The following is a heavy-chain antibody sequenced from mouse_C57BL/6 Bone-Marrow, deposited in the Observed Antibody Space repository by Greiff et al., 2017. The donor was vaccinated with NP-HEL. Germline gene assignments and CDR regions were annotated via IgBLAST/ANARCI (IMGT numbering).Heavy chain of an antibody. V-gene: IGHV1-42*01. CDR1: GYSFTGYY. Sequence: VQLQQSGPELVKPGASVKISCKASGYSFTGYYMNWVKQSPETSLEWIGEINPSTGGTTYNQKFKAKATLTVDKSSSTAYMQLKSLTSEDSAVYYCALDSSVDGAMDYWGQGTSVTVSS. CDR3: ALDSSVDGAMDY. J-gene: IGHJ4*01. D-gene: IGHD3-2*02. CDR2: INPSTGGT.